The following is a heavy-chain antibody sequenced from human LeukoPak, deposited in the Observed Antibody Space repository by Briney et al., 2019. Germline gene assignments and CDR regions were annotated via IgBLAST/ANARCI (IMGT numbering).Heavy chain of an antibody. J-gene: IGHJ4*02. CDR3: AGGITYGDYDY. CDR1: GYTFTSYD. Sequence: ASVKVSCKASGYTFTSYDINWVRQATGQGLEWMGWISAYNGNTNYAQKLQGRVTMTTDTSPSTAYMELRSLRSDDTAVYYCAGGITYGDYDYWGQGTLVTVSS. V-gene: IGHV1-18*01. CDR2: ISAYNGNT. D-gene: IGHD4-17*01.